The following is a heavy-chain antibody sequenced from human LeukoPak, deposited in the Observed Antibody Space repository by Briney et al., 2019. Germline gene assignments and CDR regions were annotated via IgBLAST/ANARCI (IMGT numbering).Heavy chain of an antibody. CDR1: GGTFSSYA. CDR3: ARVAVAGTDNGY. J-gene: IGHJ4*02. CDR2: INPSGGST. D-gene: IGHD6-19*01. Sequence: ASVKVSCKASGGTFSSYAISWVRQAPGQGLEWMEIINPSGGSTSYAQKFQGRVTMTRDTSTSTVYMELSSLRSEDTAVYYCARVAVAGTDNGYWGQGTLVTVSS. V-gene: IGHV1-46*01.